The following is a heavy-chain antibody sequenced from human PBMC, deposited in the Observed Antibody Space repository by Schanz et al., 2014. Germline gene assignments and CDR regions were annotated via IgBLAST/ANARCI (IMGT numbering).Heavy chain of an antibody. D-gene: IGHD2-8*01. CDR3: AKWGVDYYFDS. CDR1: GFTFDSYA. V-gene: IGHV3-30*02. Sequence: QVQLVESGGCVVQPGGSLRLSCAASGFTFDSYAMHWVRQAPGKGLEWVAFIRYDGSYKYYADPVKARFSISRDNSKNTLYLQMNSLRVEDTAVYYCAKWGVDYYFDSWGQGTLVTVSS. CDR2: IRYDGSYK. J-gene: IGHJ4*02.